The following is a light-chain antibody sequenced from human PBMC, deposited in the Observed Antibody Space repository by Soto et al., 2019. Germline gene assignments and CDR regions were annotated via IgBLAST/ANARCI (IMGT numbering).Light chain of an antibody. CDR1: QSVARD. CDR2: GAS. Sequence: IVMTQSPATLSVSPGERAILSCRASQSVARDLAWYQQTPGQAPRLLIYGASTRAPGIPARFSGSGSGTEFTLTISSLQSEDFAVYYCQQYNNWPMWTFGQGTKVDIK. V-gene: IGKV3-15*01. J-gene: IGKJ1*01. CDR3: QQYNNWPMWT.